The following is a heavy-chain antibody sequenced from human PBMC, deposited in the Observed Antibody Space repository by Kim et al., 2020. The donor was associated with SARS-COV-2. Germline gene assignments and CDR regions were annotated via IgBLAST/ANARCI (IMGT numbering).Heavy chain of an antibody. V-gene: IGHV1-69*13. Sequence: SVKVSCKASGGTFSSYAISWVRQAPGQGLEWMGGIIPIFGTANYAQKFQGRVTITADESTSTAYMELSSLRSEDTAVYYCAISQYYDILTGHDYWGQGTLVTVSS. D-gene: IGHD3-9*01. CDR3: AISQYYDILTGHDY. CDR1: GGTFSSYA. CDR2: IIPIFGTA. J-gene: IGHJ4*02.